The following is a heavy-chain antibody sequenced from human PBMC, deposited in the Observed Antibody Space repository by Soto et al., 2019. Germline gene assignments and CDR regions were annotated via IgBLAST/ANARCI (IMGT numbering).Heavy chain of an antibody. Sequence: VASVKVSCKASGYTFTSYAMNWVRQAPGQGLEWMGWINTNTGNPTYAQGFTGRFVFSLDTSVSTAYLQICSLKAEDTAVYYCARDLSGWPSYYYYYGMDVWGQGTTVTVSS. CDR3: ARDLSGWPSYYYYYGMDV. CDR2: INTNTGNP. V-gene: IGHV7-4-1*01. D-gene: IGHD6-19*01. J-gene: IGHJ6*02. CDR1: GYTFTSYA.